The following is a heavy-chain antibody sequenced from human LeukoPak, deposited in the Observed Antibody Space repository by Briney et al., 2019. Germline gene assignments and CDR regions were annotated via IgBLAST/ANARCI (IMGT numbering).Heavy chain of an antibody. D-gene: IGHD4-17*01. V-gene: IGHV3-49*04. CDR2: IRSKAYGGTT. J-gene: IGHJ4*02. CDR3: TRAVTYYFDY. CDR1: GLTFGDYA. Sequence: GGSLRLSCTASGLTFGDYAMNWVRQAPGKGLEWVGFIRSKAYGGTTEYAASVKGRFTISRDDSKSIAYLQMNSLKTEDTAVYYCTRAVTYYFDYWGQGTLVTVSS.